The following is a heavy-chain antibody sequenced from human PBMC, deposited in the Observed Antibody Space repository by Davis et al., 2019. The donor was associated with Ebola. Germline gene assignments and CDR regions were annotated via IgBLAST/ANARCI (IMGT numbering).Heavy chain of an antibody. V-gene: IGHV1-46*01. CDR3: AREANGFNYYQDY. CDR2: MNPSGGST. D-gene: IGHD5-24*01. CDR1: GYTFRNSA. Sequence: ASVKVSCKASGYTFRNSAISWVRQAPGQGLEWMGIMNPSGGSTRYAQAFQGRVTTTRDTSTSTVYMELSSLKSEDTAMYYCAREANGFNYYQDYWGQGTLVTVSS. J-gene: IGHJ4*02.